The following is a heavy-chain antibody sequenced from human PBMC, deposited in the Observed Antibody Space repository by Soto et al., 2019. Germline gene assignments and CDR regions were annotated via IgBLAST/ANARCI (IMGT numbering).Heavy chain of an antibody. J-gene: IGHJ6*03. CDR2: ISWNSGSI. V-gene: IGHV3-9*01. CDR3: AKPYCSSTSCYTYYMDV. Sequence: GGSLRLSCAASGFTFDDYAMHWVRQAPGKGLEWVSGISWNSGSIGYADSVKGRFTISRDNAKNSLYLQMNSLRAEDTALYYCAKPYCSSTSCYTYYMDVWGKGTTVTVSS. CDR1: GFTFDDYA. D-gene: IGHD2-2*02.